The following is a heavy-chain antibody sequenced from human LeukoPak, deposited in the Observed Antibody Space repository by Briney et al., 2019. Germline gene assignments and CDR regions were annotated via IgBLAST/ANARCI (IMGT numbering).Heavy chain of an antibody. CDR1: GGTFSSYA. D-gene: IGHD3-22*01. J-gene: IGHJ6*02. CDR2: IIPIFGIA. CDR3: ASYDSSGYPPGRGMDV. Sequence: SVKVSCKASGGTFSSYAISWVRQAPGQRLEWMGRIIPIFGIANYAQKFQGRVTITADKSTSTAYMELSSLRSEDTAVYYCASYDSSGYPPGRGMDVWGQGTTVTVSS. V-gene: IGHV1-69*04.